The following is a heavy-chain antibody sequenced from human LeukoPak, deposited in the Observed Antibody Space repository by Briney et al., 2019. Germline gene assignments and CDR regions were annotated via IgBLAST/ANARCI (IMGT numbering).Heavy chain of an antibody. J-gene: IGHJ4*02. CDR2: INTDSSTI. CDR1: GFNFSTYR. D-gene: IGHD6-19*01. Sequence: QSGGSLRLSCAASGFNFSTYRMNWVRQAPGKGLEWLSYINTDSSTIYYTDSLKGRFTISRDNAKNSLYLQMNSLRDEDTAVYYCARATSTSGPTFDYWGQGTLVTVSS. V-gene: IGHV3-48*02. CDR3: ARATSTSGPTFDY.